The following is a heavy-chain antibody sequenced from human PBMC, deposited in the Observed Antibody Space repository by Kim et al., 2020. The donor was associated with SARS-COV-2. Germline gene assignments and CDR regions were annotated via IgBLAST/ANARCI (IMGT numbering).Heavy chain of an antibody. D-gene: IGHD6-19*01. Sequence: ASVKVSCKASGYTFTSYAMNWVRQAPGQGLEWMGWINTNTGNPTYAQGFTGRFVFSLDTSVSTAYLQISSLKAEDTAVYYCAIPREPYSSGWYLRGARWDYWGQGTLVTVSS. V-gene: IGHV7-4-1*02. J-gene: IGHJ4*02. CDR2: INTNTGNP. CDR1: GYTFTSYA. CDR3: AIPREPYSSGWYLRGARWDY.